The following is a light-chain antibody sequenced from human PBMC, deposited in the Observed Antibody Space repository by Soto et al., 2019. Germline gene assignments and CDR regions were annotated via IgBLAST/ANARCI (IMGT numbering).Light chain of an antibody. CDR1: SSNIGNNA. CDR3: AAWDDSLNGYV. Sequence: QSVLTQSPSVSEAPRQRVTISCFGSSSNIGNNAVNWYQQLPGKAPKLLMYYNDLLPSGVSDRFSGSKSGTSASLAISGLQSEDEVEYYCAAWDDSLNGYVFGTATKLTVL. CDR2: YND. V-gene: IGLV1-36*01. J-gene: IGLJ1*01.